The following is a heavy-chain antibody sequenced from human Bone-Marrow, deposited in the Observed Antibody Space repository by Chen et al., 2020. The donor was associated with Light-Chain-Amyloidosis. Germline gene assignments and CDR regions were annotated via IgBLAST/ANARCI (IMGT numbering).Heavy chain of an antibody. CDR1: GYTFTNYV. J-gene: IGHJ4*02. D-gene: IGHD3-22*01. CDR2: ISPYNGYT. V-gene: IGHV1-18*04. Sequence: QVQLVQSGAAVKKPGASVKVSCKASGYTFTNYVIYWVRQAPGQGLEWMGWISPYNGYTNFAQRLHGRVTVTTDTSTNTAYMELRSLRSDDTAVYYCARMEGPYYYDSSGLVYWGQGTLVTVSS. CDR3: ARMEGPYYYDSSGLVY.